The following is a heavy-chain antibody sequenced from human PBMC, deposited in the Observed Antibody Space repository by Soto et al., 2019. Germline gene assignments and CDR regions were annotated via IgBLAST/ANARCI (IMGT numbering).Heavy chain of an antibody. CDR3: ARENGYGSGSYYYYYGMDV. CDR1: GFTVSSNY. V-gene: IGHV3-53*04. CDR2: IYSGGST. D-gene: IGHD3-10*01. Sequence: GGSLRLSCAASGFTVSSNYMSWVRQAPGKGLEWVSVIYSGGSTYCADSVKGRFTISRHNSKNTLYLQMNSLRAEDTAVYYCARENGYGSGSYYYYYGMDVWGQGTTVTVSS. J-gene: IGHJ6*02.